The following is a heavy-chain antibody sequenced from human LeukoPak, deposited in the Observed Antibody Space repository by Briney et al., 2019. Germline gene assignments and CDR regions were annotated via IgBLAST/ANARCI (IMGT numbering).Heavy chain of an antibody. D-gene: IGHD4-17*01. CDR1: GGSFSGYY. J-gene: IGHJ4*02. V-gene: IGHV4-34*01. CDR3: ARGQATVTTGQYYFDY. Sequence: PSETLSLTCAVYGGSFSGYYWSWIRQPPGKGLEWIGEINHSGSTNYNPSLKSRVTISVDTSKNKFSLKLSSVTAADTAVYYCARGQATVTTGQYYFDYWGQGTLVTVSS. CDR2: INHSGST.